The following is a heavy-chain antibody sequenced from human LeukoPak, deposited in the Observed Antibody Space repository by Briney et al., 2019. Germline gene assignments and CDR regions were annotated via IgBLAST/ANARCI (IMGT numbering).Heavy chain of an antibody. J-gene: IGHJ3*02. V-gene: IGHV3-23*01. Sequence: GGSLRLSCAASGFTFSNYAMNWVRQAPGKGLEWVSAISGSGGSTYYADSVKGRFTISRDNSKNTLYLQMNSLRAEDTAVYHCGKSYDSSGYYVEIWGQGTMVTVSS. D-gene: IGHD3-22*01. CDR1: GFTFSNYA. CDR2: ISGSGGST. CDR3: GKSYDSSGYYVEI.